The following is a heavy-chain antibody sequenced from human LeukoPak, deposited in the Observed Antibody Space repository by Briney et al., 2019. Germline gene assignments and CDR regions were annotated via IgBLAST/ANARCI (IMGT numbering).Heavy chain of an antibody. J-gene: IGHJ4*02. V-gene: IGHV3-15*01. CDR1: GFTFSNAW. D-gene: IGHD3-22*01. Sequence: GGSLRLSCAASGFTFSNAWMSWVRQAPGKGLEWVGRIKSKTDGGTTDYAAPVKGRFTISRDDSKNTLYLQMNSLKTENTAVYYCTTEYYYDTNFDYWGQGTLVTVSS. CDR3: TTEYYYDTNFDY. CDR2: IKSKTDGGTT.